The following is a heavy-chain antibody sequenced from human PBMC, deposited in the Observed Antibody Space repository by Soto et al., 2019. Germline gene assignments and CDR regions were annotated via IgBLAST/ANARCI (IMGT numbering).Heavy chain of an antibody. J-gene: IGHJ6*03. CDR1: GGSISSSSYY. CDR2: IYYSGST. Sequence: QLQLQESGPGLVKPSETLSLTCTVSGGSISSSSYYWGWIRQPPGKGLEWIGSIYYSGSTYYNPSLKSRVPISVDTSKNQFSLKLSSVTAADTAVYYCARRIKSRVVVVAAYYYMDVWGKGTTVTVSS. D-gene: IGHD2-15*01. CDR3: ARRIKSRVVVVAAYYYMDV. V-gene: IGHV4-39*01.